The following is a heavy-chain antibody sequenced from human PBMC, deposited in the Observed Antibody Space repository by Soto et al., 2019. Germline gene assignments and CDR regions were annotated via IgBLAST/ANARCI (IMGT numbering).Heavy chain of an antibody. CDR1: GYTFTSYG. V-gene: IGHV1-18*04. CDR2: ISAYNGIT. J-gene: IGHJ6*02. D-gene: IGHD2-2*02. CDR3: AREDDCSSTSCYSSYYYGMDV. Sequence: QVQLVQSGAEVKKPGASVKVSCKASGYTFTSYGISWVRQAPGQGLEWMGWISAYNGITNYAQKLQGRVTMTTDTSTSTAYMELRSLRSDDTAVYYCAREDDCSSTSCYSSYYYGMDVWGQGTTVTVSS.